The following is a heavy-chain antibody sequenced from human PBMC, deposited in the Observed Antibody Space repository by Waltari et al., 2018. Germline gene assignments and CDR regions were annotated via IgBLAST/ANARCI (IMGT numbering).Heavy chain of an antibody. CDR3: AKDQDIVVVTALYFDY. CDR2: ISGSGGST. D-gene: IGHD2-21*02. CDR1: GFTFSSYA. J-gene: IGHJ4*02. V-gene: IGHV3-23*01. Sequence: EVQLLESGGGLVQPGGSLRLSCAASGFTFSSYAMSWVRQAPGKGLEWVSAISGSGGSTYYADSVKGRFTISRDNSKNTLYLQMNSLRAEDTAVYYCAKDQDIVVVTALYFDYWGQGTLVIVSS.